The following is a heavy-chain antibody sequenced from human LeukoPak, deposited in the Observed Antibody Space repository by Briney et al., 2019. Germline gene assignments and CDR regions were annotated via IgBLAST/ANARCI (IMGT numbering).Heavy chain of an antibody. CDR1: GYTFTSYY. CDR2: INTSGGST. V-gene: IGHV1-46*01. J-gene: IGHJ4*02. Sequence: GASVKVSCTASGYTFTSYYMHWVRQAPGQGLEWMGIINTSGGSTSYDQKFQGRVIITRDTTTSTDYMEMSSLRSEDTAVYYCARGEDSSGGDFDYWGQGTLVTVSS. CDR3: ARGEDSSGGDFDY. D-gene: IGHD6-19*01.